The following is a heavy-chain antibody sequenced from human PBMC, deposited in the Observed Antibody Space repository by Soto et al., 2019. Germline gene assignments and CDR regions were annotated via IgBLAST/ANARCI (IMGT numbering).Heavy chain of an antibody. CDR1: GFTFRIYA. V-gene: IGHV3-30-3*01. J-gene: IGHJ6*02. D-gene: IGHD2-15*01. CDR2: ISYDGSNK. Sequence: ESGGGMVQPGRSLRLSCAASGFTFRIYAMHWVRQAPGKGLECVAVISYDGSNKFYRDSVKGRFTISRDNSKNTLYLQINSLRYEDTAVYYCARGDREDIAVVIGARPGEYGVDVWGQGTTVTVSS. CDR3: ARGDREDIAVVIGARPGEYGVDV.